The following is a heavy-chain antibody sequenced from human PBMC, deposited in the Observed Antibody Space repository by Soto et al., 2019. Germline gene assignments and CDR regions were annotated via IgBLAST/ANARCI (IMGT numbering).Heavy chain of an antibody. CDR1: GYTFTSYY. J-gene: IGHJ6*02. Sequence: ASVKVSCKASGYTFTSYYMHWVRQAPGQGXEWMGIINPSGGSTSYAQKFQGRVTMTRDTSTSTVYMELSSLRSEDTAVYYCARGTGIAAAGGFGYYYGMDVWGQGTTVTVSS. CDR3: ARGTGIAAAGGFGYYYGMDV. D-gene: IGHD6-13*01. CDR2: INPSGGST. V-gene: IGHV1-46*01.